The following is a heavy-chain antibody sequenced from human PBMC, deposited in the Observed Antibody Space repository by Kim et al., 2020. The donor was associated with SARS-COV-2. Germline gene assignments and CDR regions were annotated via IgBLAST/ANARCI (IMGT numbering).Heavy chain of an antibody. Sequence: ASVKVSCKASGYTFTSYTIHWVRQAPGQRLEWMGWINTGNGNTKYSQKFQGRVTITRDTSASTAYMELSSLRSEDTAVYYCARGYDYVWGSYRYTPFDYWGQGTLVTVSS. CDR3: ARGYDYVWGSYRYTPFDY. CDR1: GYTFTSYT. CDR2: INTGNGNT. J-gene: IGHJ4*02. V-gene: IGHV1-3*04. D-gene: IGHD3-16*02.